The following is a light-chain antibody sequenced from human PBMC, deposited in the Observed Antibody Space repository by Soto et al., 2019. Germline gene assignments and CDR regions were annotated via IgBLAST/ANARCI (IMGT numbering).Light chain of an antibody. CDR3: QQSYSTPPT. CDR2: AAS. CDR1: QSISSY. V-gene: IGKV1-39*01. J-gene: IGKJ1*01. Sequence: DIQMTQSPSSLSASVGDRVTITCRASQSISSYLNWYQQKPGKAPKVVIYAASSLQSGVPSRFSGRGSGTDFTLTISSLQPEDFASYFCQQSYSTPPTFGQGTKVEIK.